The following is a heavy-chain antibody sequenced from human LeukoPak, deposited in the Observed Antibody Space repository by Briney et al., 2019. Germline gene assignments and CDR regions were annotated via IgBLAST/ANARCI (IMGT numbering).Heavy chain of an antibody. D-gene: IGHD6-13*01. J-gene: IGHJ6*03. Sequence: GASVKVSRKASGYTFTCYYMHWVRQAPGQGLEWMVWINPNSGGTNYTQKFQGRVTMTRDTSISTAYMELSRLRSDDTAVYYCARDGSSWYTGDYYYMDVWGKGTTVTISS. CDR2: INPNSGGT. CDR1: GYTFTCYY. V-gene: IGHV1-2*02. CDR3: ARDGSSWYTGDYYYMDV.